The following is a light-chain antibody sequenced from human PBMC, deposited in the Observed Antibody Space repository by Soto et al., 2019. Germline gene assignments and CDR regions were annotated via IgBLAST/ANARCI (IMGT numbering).Light chain of an antibody. CDR3: QQYHGA. V-gene: IGKV1-5*01. J-gene: IGKJ1*01. CDR2: DAS. CDR1: QSISSW. Sequence: DIQMTQSPFTLSASVGDRVTITCRASQSISSWLAWYQQKPGKAPKLLIYDASSLESGVPSRFSGSGSGTEFTLTISSLQPDDFATYYCQQYHGAFGQGTKVDIK.